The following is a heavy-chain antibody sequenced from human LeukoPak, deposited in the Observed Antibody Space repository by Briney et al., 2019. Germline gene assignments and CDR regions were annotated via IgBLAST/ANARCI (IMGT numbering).Heavy chain of an antibody. CDR1: GGSISSYY. V-gene: IGHV4-59*01. D-gene: IGHD4-17*01. Sequence: SETLSLTCTVSGGSISSYYWSWIRQPPGKGLEWIGYIHYSGSTNYNPSLKSRVTISVDTSKNQFSLKLSSVTAADTAVYYCASPNSDYGDYGGGAFDIWGQGTMVTVSS. CDR2: IHYSGST. J-gene: IGHJ3*02. CDR3: ASPNSDYGDYGGGAFDI.